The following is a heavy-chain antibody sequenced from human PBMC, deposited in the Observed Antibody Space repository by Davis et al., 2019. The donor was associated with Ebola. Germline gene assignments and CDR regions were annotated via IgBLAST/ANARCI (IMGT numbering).Heavy chain of an antibody. Sequence: GESLKISCAASGFTFSSYAMSWVRQAPGKGLEWVSAISGSGGSTYYADSVKGRFTISRDNSKNTLYLQMNSLRAEDTAVYYCAKDPWGGYSFGAFDMWGQGTMVTVSS. CDR1: GFTFSSYA. V-gene: IGHV3-23*01. D-gene: IGHD3-3*01. CDR2: ISGSGGST. CDR3: AKDPWGGYSFGAFDM. J-gene: IGHJ3*02.